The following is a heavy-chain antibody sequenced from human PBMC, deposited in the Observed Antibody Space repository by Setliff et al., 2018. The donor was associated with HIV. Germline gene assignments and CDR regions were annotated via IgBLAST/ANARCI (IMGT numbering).Heavy chain of an antibody. J-gene: IGHJ6*04. CDR1: GYTFTDYY. D-gene: IGHD1-7*01. CDR2: INPKSGGT. Sequence: ASVKVSCKASGYTFTDYYIHWVRQAPGQELEWMGRINPKSGGTNYVQKFQGRVTMTRDTSINTAYLELSRLRSDDTAVYYCAKDRTGTGTTLHVWGKGTTVTVSS. V-gene: IGHV1-2*06. CDR3: AKDRTGTGTTLHV.